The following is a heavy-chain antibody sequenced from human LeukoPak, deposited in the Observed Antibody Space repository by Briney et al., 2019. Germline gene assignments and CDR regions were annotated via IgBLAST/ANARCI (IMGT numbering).Heavy chain of an antibody. CDR3: AREGVGYSSSWSLDY. CDR2: ISYDGSNK. CDR1: GFTFSSYA. V-gene: IGHV3-30*04. J-gene: IGHJ4*02. D-gene: IGHD6-13*01. Sequence: GGSLRLSCAASGFTFSSYAMHWVRQAPGKGLEWVAVISYDGSNKYYADSVKGRFTISRDNSKNTLYLQMNSLRAEDTAVYYCAREGVGYSSSWSLDYWGQGTLVTVSS.